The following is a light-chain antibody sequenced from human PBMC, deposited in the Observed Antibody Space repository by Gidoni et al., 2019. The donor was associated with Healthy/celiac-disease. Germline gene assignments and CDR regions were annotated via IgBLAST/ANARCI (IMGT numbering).Light chain of an antibody. CDR3: QQADSFPIT. J-gene: IGKJ5*01. CDR1: QDISSW. Sequence: DIQMTQSPSSVSASVGDRVTITCRASQDISSWLAWYQQKPGKAPKLLIYAASSLQSGVPSRFNGSGSGTDFALTISSLQPEDFATYYCQQADSFPITFXQXTRLEIK. V-gene: IGKV1-12*01. CDR2: AAS.